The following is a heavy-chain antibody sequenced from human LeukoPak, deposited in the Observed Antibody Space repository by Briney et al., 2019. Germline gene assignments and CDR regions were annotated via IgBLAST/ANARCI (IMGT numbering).Heavy chain of an antibody. CDR2: FEPESGET. D-gene: IGHD2-2*01. CDR3: ARVLDVVVPAAHYYYYYMDV. J-gene: IGHJ6*03. Sequence: GASVKVSCKVSGYTLTESSMHWVRQAPGKGLEWMGSFEPESGETIYAQKLQDRVTMTEDTSTDTAYMELSSLGFEDTAVYYCARVLDVVVPAAHYYYYYMDVWGKGTTVTVSS. CDR1: GYTLTESS. V-gene: IGHV1-24*01.